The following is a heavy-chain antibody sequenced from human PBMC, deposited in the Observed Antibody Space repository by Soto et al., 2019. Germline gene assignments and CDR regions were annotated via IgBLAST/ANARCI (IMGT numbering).Heavy chain of an antibody. CDR2: ISRSSNYI. D-gene: IGHD3-22*01. CDR1: GFTFSTYS. J-gene: IGHJ6*02. CDR3: ARVMVSSGYGGMDV. V-gene: IGHV3-21*01. Sequence: GGSLRLSCAASGFTFSTYSMNWVRQAPGKGLEWVSSISRSSNYIYYADSVKGRFTISRDNAKNSLYLQMNSLRAEDTAVYHCARVMVSSGYGGMDVWGQGTPVTVSS.